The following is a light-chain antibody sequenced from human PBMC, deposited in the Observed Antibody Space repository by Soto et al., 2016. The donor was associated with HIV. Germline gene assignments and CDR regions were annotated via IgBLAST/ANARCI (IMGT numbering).Light chain of an antibody. CDR1: NIGSKS. V-gene: IGLV3-21*03. Sequence: SYELTQPPSVSVAPGKTARITCGGENIGSKSVHWYQQKPGRAPVLVVHDDSDRPSGIPERFSGSNSGNTATLTLNSVEAGDEADYYCQVWNNYQSIFGPGTKVHRP. CDR3: QVWNNYQSI. CDR2: DDS. J-gene: IGLJ1*01.